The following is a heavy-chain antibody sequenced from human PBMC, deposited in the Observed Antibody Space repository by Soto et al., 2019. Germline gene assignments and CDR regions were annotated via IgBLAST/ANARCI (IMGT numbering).Heavy chain of an antibody. CDR1: GGSISSGDYY. Sequence: SETLSLTCTVSGGSISSGDYYWSWVRHPPGKGLEWIGYIYYSGSTYYNPSLKSRVTISVDTSKNQFSLKLSSVTAADTAVYYCARGAGYYYYGMDVWGQGTTVTVSS. D-gene: IGHD3-16*01. V-gene: IGHV4-30-4*01. J-gene: IGHJ6*02. CDR2: IYYSGST. CDR3: ARGAGYYYYGMDV.